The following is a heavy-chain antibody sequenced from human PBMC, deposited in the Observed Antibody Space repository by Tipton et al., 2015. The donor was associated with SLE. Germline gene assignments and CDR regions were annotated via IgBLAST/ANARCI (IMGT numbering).Heavy chain of an antibody. CDR1: GYTFTGYY. CDR2: ISPNSGGT. Sequence: QSGAEVKKPGASVKVSCKASGYTFTGYYIHWVRQAPGQGLEWMGWISPNSGGTNYAQNFQGRVTMTSDTSVSTAYMELSRLTADATALYYCASGYDFWSGMDVWGKGTTVTVSS. J-gene: IGHJ6*04. CDR3: ASGYDFWSGMDV. V-gene: IGHV1-2*02. D-gene: IGHD3-3*01.